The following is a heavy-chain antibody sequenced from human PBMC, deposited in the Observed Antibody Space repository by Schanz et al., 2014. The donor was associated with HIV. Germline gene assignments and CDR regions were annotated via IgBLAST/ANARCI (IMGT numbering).Heavy chain of an antibody. CDR1: GGTFSSHA. D-gene: IGHD6-6*01. CDR3: ARDLQGLARQGGMDI. V-gene: IGHV1-2*02. J-gene: IGHJ6*02. Sequence: QVQLVQSGAEVKKPGSSVKVSCKASGGTFSSHAISWVRQAPGQGLEWMGWINPDNAGTNYAQKFQGRVTMTRGTSINTAYMELSRLRSDDTAMYYCARDLQGLARQGGMDIWGQGTTVIVSS. CDR2: INPDNAGT.